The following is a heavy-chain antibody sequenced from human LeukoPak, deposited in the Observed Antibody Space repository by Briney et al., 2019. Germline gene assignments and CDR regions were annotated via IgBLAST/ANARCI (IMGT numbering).Heavy chain of an antibody. J-gene: IGHJ4*02. V-gene: IGHV3-33*01. CDR3: ARADSGPPNDY. CDR1: GFTFSSYG. D-gene: IGHD3-3*01. CDR2: IWYDGSNK. Sequence: GGSLRLSCAASGFTFSSYGMHWVRQAPGKGLEWVAVIWYDGSNKYYADSVKGRFTISRDNSKNTLYLQMNSLRAEDTAVYYCARADSGPPNDYWGQGTLVTVSS.